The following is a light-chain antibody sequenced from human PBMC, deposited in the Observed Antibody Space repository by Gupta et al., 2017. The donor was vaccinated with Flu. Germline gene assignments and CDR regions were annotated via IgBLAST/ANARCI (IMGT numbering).Light chain of an antibody. CDR1: NLESKS. CDR2: GDS. Sequence: SYVLTQSPSVSVAPGQTGRTACGGKNLESKSVHWYQQKPGQAPVLVIYGDSDRPSGIPDRLSGSKSGTTATLTISRVEAGDEADYYCQVWDTSVDHKVIFGGGTKLTVL. V-gene: IGLV3-21*02. J-gene: IGLJ2*01. CDR3: QVWDTSVDHKVI.